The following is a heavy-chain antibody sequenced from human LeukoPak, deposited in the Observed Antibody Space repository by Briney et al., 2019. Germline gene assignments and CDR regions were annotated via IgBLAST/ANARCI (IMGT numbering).Heavy chain of an antibody. D-gene: IGHD4-17*01. Sequence: SETLSLTCTVSGGSISSYYWSWIRQPPGKGLEWIGYIYYSGSTNYNPSLKSRVTISIDTSKNQFSLKLSSVTAADTAVYYCARDLVTVTKGFDIWGQGTMVSVS. J-gene: IGHJ3*02. CDR3: ARDLVTVTKGFDI. CDR2: IYYSGST. CDR1: GGSISSYY. V-gene: IGHV4-59*01.